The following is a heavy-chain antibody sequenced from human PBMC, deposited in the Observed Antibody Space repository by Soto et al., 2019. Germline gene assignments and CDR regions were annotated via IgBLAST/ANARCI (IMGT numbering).Heavy chain of an antibody. J-gene: IGHJ5*02. CDR1: SGSISSSNW. D-gene: IGHD1-26*01. V-gene: IGHV4-4*02. CDR3: ARDLRWEGFDP. CDR2: IYHSGST. Sequence: SETLSLTCAVSSGSISSSNWWSWVRQPPGKGLEWIGKIYHSGSTNYNPSLKSRVTISVDKSKNQFSLKLSSVTAADTAVYYCARDLRWEGFDPWGQGTLVTVSS.